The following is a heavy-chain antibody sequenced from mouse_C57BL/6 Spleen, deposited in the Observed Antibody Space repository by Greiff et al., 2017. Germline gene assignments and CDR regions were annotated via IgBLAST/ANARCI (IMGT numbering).Heavy chain of an antibody. CDR1: GFTFSDYG. CDR2: ISSGSSTI. CDR3: AGYDGYAMDY. D-gene: IGHD2-3*01. Sequence: DVMLVESGGGLVKPGGSLKLSCAASGFTFSDYGMHWVRQAPEKGLEWVAYISSGSSTIYYADTVKGRFTISRDNAKNTLFLQLTRLGSEDTAMYYCAGYDGYAMDYWGQGTSVTVSS. V-gene: IGHV5-17*01. J-gene: IGHJ4*01.